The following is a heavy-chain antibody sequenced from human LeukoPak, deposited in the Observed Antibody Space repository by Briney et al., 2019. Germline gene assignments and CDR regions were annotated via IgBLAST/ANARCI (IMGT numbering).Heavy chain of an antibody. D-gene: IGHD2-2*01. Sequence: SETLSLTCTVFGVSVTTSGYYGAWIRQPPGRGLEWIGSISYSGITYYKPSLRGRVTISGDTAKNQFSLKLSSVTAADTAVYYCARHNDYASLMDVRGQGTTVTVSS. CDR2: ISYSGIT. J-gene: IGHJ6*02. V-gene: IGHV4-39*01. CDR3: ARHNDYASLMDV. CDR1: GVSVTTSGYY.